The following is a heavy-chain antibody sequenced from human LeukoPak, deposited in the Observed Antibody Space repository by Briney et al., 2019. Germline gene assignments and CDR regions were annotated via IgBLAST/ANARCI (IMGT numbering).Heavy chain of an antibody. CDR1: GFTFSSYA. V-gene: IGHV3-30*04. D-gene: IGHD3-16*02. CDR3: ARGDYVWGSYRLFDY. Sequence: GGSLRLSCAASGFTFSSYAMHWVRQAPGKGLEWVAVISYDGSNKYYADSVKGRFTISRDNSKNTLYLQMNSLRAEDTAVYYCARGDYVWGSYRLFDYWGQGTLVTVSS. J-gene: IGHJ4*02. CDR2: ISYDGSNK.